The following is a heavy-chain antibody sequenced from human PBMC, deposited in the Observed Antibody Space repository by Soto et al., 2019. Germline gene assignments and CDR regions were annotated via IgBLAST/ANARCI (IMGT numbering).Heavy chain of an antibody. Sequence: QLQLQESGPGLVKPSETLSLTCTVSGGSISSSSYYWGWIRQPPGKGLEWIGSIYYSGSTYYNPSLKSRVTLSVDTSKNQSSLKLSSVTAADTAVYYCAKQQLDAFDIWGEGTMVTVSS. D-gene: IGHD6-13*01. J-gene: IGHJ3*02. V-gene: IGHV4-39*01. CDR2: IYYSGST. CDR1: GGSISSSSYY. CDR3: AKQQLDAFDI.